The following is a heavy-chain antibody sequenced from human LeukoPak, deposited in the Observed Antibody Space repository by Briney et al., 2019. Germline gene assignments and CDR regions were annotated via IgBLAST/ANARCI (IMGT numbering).Heavy chain of an antibody. CDR2: IYYSGST. Sequence: SETLSLTCTVPGGSISSYYWSWLRQPPGKGLEWIGYIYYSGSTNYNPSLKSRVTISVDTSKNQFSLKLSSVTAADTAVYYCARDLPQNDYYDSSGYLDYWGQGTLVTVSS. CDR3: ARDLPQNDYYDSSGYLDY. CDR1: GGSISSYY. J-gene: IGHJ4*02. D-gene: IGHD3-22*01. V-gene: IGHV4-59*01.